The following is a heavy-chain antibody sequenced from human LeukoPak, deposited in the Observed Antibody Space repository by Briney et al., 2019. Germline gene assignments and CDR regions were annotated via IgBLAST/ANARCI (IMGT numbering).Heavy chain of an antibody. J-gene: IGHJ5*02. D-gene: IGHD6-13*01. CDR2: TYYRPKWYN. CDR3: ARGRDSSSWYLPNNWFDP. CDR1: GDSVSSNSAA. V-gene: IGHV6-1*01. Sequence: SRTLSLTCAISGDSVSSNSAAWNWIRQSPSRGLEWLGRTYYRPKWYNDYAVSVKSRITINPDTSKNQFSPQLNSVTPEDTAVYYCARGRDSSSWYLPNNWFDPWGQGTLVTVSS.